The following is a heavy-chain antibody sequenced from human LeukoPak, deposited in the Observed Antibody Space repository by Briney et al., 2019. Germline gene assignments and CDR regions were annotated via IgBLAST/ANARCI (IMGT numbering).Heavy chain of an antibody. CDR3: ARDYYDRSGYRFDY. D-gene: IGHD3-22*01. CDR2: ISSSGGSI. J-gene: IGHJ4*02. CDR1: GFTFSDYH. V-gene: IGHV3-11*01. Sequence: GGSLRLSCAASGFTFSDYHMSWIRQAPGKGLEWISYISSSGGSIYYADSVKGRFTISRDNAKNSLYLQMNSLRAGDTAVYYCARDYYDRSGYRFDYWGQGTLVTVSS.